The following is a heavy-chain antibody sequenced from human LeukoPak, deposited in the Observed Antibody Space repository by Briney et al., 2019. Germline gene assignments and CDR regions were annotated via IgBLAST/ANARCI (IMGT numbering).Heavy chain of an antibody. D-gene: IGHD3-16*01. CDR3: ARGELGGDY. V-gene: IGHV3-48*02. CDR2: IITSSNSI. CDR1: GFTFGVYG. J-gene: IGHJ4*02. Sequence: GGSLTLSCAASGFTFGVYGMNWVRQAPATGMVWCSWIITSSNSIYFPDSVKGRFTISRDKSKNSLSLQMNCLRDEDTAVYYCARGELGGDYWGQGTLVTVSS.